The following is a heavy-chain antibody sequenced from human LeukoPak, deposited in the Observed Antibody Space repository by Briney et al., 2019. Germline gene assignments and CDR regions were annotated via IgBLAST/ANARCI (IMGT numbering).Heavy chain of an antibody. CDR3: ARRGDSGYDCDS. V-gene: IGHV4-59*08. CDR2: IYYSGTT. J-gene: IGHJ5*01. Sequence: SDTLSLTCTVSGGSISSYYWSWIRQPPGKGLEWIGNIYYSGTTTYNPSIKRRVTISVHTSNNQFSLKLSSTSAAVRAVYYCARRGDSGYDCDSWGHGALVTVSS. D-gene: IGHD5-12*01. CDR1: GGSISSYY.